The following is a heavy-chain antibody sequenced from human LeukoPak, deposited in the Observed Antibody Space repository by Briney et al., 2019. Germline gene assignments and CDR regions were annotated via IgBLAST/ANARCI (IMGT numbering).Heavy chain of an antibody. Sequence: SETLSLTCTVSGGSISSSSYYWGWIRQPPGKGLEWIGSIYYSGSTYYNPSLKSRVTISVDTSKNQFSLKLSSVTAADTAVYYCARDLSGWYDDAFDIWGQGTMVTVSS. CDR3: ARDLSGWYDDAFDI. D-gene: IGHD6-19*01. CDR2: IYYSGST. J-gene: IGHJ3*02. V-gene: IGHV4-39*07. CDR1: GGSISSSSYY.